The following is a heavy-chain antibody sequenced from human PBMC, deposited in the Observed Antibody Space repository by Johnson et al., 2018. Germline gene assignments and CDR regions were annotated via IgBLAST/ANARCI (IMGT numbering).Heavy chain of an antibody. V-gene: IGHV3-21*01. J-gene: IGHJ6*02. Sequence: VQLVESEGGLVEPGGSLRLSCSASGFTFSSNNMDWVRPAPGQGLEWVSSIGTRSRYIYSVDSVKGRYTTSRENAKNSLYLQKNNLRADDTAVYYCGRQRSRVGIYDMDVGGQGTTVTVSS. CDR1: GFTFSSNN. CDR2: IGTRSRYI. D-gene: IGHD3-3*01. CDR3: GRQRSRVGIYDMDV.